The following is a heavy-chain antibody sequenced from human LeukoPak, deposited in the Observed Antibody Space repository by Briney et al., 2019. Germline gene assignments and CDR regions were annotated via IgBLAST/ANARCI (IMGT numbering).Heavy chain of an antibody. J-gene: IGHJ4*02. D-gene: IGHD1-26*01. V-gene: IGHV4-4*07. CDR1: GASISNYY. Sequence: SETLSLTCTVSGASISNYYWSWIRQPAGKGLEWIGRVYTSGSTNYNPSLKSRVTLSVDKSKNQFFLELRSATAADTAVYYCAGRDYWGQGTLVTVSS. CDR2: VYTSGST. CDR3: AGRDY.